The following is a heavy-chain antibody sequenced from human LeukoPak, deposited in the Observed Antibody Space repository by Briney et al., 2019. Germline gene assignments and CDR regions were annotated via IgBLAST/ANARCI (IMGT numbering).Heavy chain of an antibody. CDR2: ISWNSGTI. Sequence: GRSLRLSCAGSGFIFNNYAMHWVRHPPGKGLEWVSGISWNSGTIDYADSVRGRFTISRDNAKNSLYLQMDSLRVEDTAFYYCAKDNRRHYTSGPNPDSLHWGQGALVTVSS. V-gene: IGHV3-9*01. J-gene: IGHJ4*02. CDR1: GFIFNNYA. CDR3: AKDNRRHYTSGPNPDSLH. D-gene: IGHD6-19*01.